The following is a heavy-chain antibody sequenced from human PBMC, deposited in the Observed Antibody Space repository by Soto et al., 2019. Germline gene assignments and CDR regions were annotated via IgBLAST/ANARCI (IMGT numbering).Heavy chain of an antibody. CDR1: GFKFDDSG. CDR3: AKDTRVGPTVVGPMDA. V-gene: IGHV3-9*01. D-gene: IGHD2-15*01. Sequence: DVQLVESGGGLVQPGRSLRLSCTASGFKFDDSGMHWVRQAPGKGLEWVSGMTWDSGSIGYADSVKGRFTISRDNAKNSLYLQMNSLRPEDTALYYCAKDTRVGPTVVGPMDAWGKGTTVTVSS. CDR2: MTWDSGSI. J-gene: IGHJ6*03.